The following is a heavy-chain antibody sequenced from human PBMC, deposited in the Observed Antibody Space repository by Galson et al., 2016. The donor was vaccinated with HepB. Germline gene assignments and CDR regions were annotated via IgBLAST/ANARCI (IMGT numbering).Heavy chain of an antibody. CDR3: AKSATVIDGIDD. V-gene: IGHV3-23*01. J-gene: IGHJ4*02. D-gene: IGHD4-17*01. Sequence: SLRLSCEASGFTFSSYAMSWVRQAPGKGLEWVSAISDSGDSTYYADSVQGRFSISRDNSKNTLYLQMNSLRAEDTALYYCAKSATVIDGIDDWGQGTLVTVSS. CDR1: GFTFSSYA. CDR2: ISDSGDST.